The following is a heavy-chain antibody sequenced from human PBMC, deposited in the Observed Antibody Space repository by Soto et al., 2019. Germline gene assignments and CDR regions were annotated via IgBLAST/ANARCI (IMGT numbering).Heavy chain of an antibody. D-gene: IGHD2-2*01. J-gene: IGHJ5*02. CDR1: GLTFSSYA. Sequence: GGSLRLSCAASGLTFSSYAMIWVRQAPGKGLEWVSAISGSGGSTYYADSVKGRFTISRDNSKNTLYLQMNSLRAEDTAVYYCAKEGKLPYCSSTSCLVPWGQGTLVNVSS. CDR3: AKEGKLPYCSSTSCLVP. CDR2: ISGSGGST. V-gene: IGHV3-23*01.